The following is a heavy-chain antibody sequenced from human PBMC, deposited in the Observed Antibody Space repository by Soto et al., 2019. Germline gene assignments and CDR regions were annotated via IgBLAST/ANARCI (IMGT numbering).Heavy chain of an antibody. CDR1: GGSISGYY. CDR3: ARREGVGGGHDI. Sequence: QVQLQESGPGLVKPSETLSLTCTVSGGSISGYYWSWIRQPAGKGLEWIGRIYSSGSTNDNPSLQGRVSMSVDTSRNQFSRRLNSVTAADTAVYYCARREGVGGGHDIWGQGTMVTVSS. V-gene: IGHV4-4*07. D-gene: IGHD2-15*01. CDR2: IYSSGST. J-gene: IGHJ3*02.